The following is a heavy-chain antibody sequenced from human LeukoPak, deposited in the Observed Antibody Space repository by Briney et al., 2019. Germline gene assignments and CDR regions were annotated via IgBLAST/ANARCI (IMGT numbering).Heavy chain of an antibody. D-gene: IGHD3-10*01. J-gene: IGHJ6*04. CDR3: ASYYASGVSAYNYYGMGV. CDR2: MSHNRGT. V-gene: IGHV4-38-2*01. CDR1: GHSISTGYY. Sequence: PSETLSLTCAVSGHSISTGYYWGWIRRPPGKGLEWIGSMSHNRGTYYNPSLKSRVTISMDTSKNQISLRLTSVTAADTAVYYCASYYASGVSAYNYYGMGVWGKGTTVTVSS.